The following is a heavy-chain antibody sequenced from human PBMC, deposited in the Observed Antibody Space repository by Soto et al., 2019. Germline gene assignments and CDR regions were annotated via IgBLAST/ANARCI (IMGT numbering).Heavy chain of an antibody. D-gene: IGHD4-4*01. CDR2: IQNDGSRT. V-gene: IGHV3-74*01. Sequence: EVQLVESEGGLVQRGGSLRLSCAASGFTFNYYWMHWVRQAPGQGLMWVAHIQNDGSRTTYADSVKGLFTISRDNAKNTMYLKINSLRAEDTAVYYCTSGNLASFDLWGQGTTVTVSS. CDR3: TSGNLASFDL. J-gene: IGHJ3*01. CDR1: GFTFNYYW.